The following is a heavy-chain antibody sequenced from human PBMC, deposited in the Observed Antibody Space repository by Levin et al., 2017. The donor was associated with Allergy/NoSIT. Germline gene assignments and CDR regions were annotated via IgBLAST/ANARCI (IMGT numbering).Heavy chain of an antibody. D-gene: IGHD3-16*02. CDR1: GFTFSSYA. CDR3: ANQIGIYDYIWGSYRSNWYFDL. J-gene: IGHJ2*01. Sequence: PGESLKISCAASGFTFSSYAMSWVRQAPGKGLEWVSAISGSGGSTYYADSVKGRFTISRDNSKNTLYLQMNSLRAEDTAVYYCANQIGIYDYIWGSYRSNWYFDLWGRGTLVTVSS. V-gene: IGHV3-23*01. CDR2: ISGSGGST.